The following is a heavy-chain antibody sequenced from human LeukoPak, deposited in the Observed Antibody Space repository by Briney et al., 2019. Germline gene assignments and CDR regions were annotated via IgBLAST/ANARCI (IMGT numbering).Heavy chain of an antibody. V-gene: IGHV4-39*07. J-gene: IGHJ6*03. CDR2: IYYSGST. CDR3: ARDGGGSGRLHYYYYYYMDV. Sequence: SETLSLTCTVSGGSISTYCWGWIRQPPGKGLEWIGSIYYSGSTYYNPSLKSRVTISVDTSKNQFSLELSSVTAADTAVYYCARDGGGSGRLHYYYYYYMDVWGKGTTVTVSS. CDR1: GGSISTYC. D-gene: IGHD6-19*01.